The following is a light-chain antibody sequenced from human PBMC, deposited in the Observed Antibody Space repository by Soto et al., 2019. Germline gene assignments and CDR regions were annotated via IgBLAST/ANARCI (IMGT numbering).Light chain of an antibody. Sequence: QSVLTQPHSASGTPGQRVTISCSGSSSNIGTSSVHWFQQLPGTAPKLLISTTNQRPSGVPERFSGSKSGTSASLAISGLQSEEEAEYYCAAWDDSLNGHVFGTGTKVTVL. J-gene: IGLJ1*01. CDR3: AAWDDSLNGHV. CDR2: TTN. V-gene: IGLV1-44*01. CDR1: SSNIGTSS.